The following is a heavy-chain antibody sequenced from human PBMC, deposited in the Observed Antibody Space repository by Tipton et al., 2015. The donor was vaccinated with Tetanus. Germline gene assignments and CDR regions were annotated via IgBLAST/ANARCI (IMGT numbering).Heavy chain of an antibody. Sequence: GLVKPSETLSLTCTVSGASLRGGDYHWSWIRQPPGKGLEWLAYISGSGTTNSNYYLKSRITMTQDTSRNQFSLRLTSVTAADTAVYYCARANYDFPNKGPFDFWGQGILVVVSS. J-gene: IGHJ4*02. V-gene: IGHV4-61*08. CDR3: ARANYDFPNKGPFDF. D-gene: IGHD3-3*01. CDR1: GASLRGGDYH. CDR2: ISGSGTT.